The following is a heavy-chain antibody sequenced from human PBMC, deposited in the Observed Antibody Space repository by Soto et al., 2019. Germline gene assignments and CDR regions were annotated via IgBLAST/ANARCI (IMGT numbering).Heavy chain of an antibody. J-gene: IGHJ4*02. D-gene: IGHD5-12*01. Sequence: GGSLRLSCAASGFTFSSYAMHWVRQAPGKGLEYVSAISSNGGSTYYANSVKGRFTISRDNSKNTLYLQMGSLRAEDLAVYYCARDVGGYSGYGLDYWGQGTLVTVSS. V-gene: IGHV3-64*01. CDR2: ISSNGGST. CDR3: ARDVGGYSGYGLDY. CDR1: GFTFSSYA.